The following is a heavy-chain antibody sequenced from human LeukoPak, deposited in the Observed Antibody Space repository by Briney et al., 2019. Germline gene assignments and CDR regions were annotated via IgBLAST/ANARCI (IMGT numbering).Heavy chain of an antibody. J-gene: IGHJ3*02. D-gene: IGHD3-10*01. V-gene: IGHV1-2*06. CDR2: INPENGGT. Sequence: ASVKVSCKASGYIFTGQYIHWVRQAPGQGPEWMGRINPENGGTDYAKKFKGRVAMTRDTSISTAYMDLTRLRSDDSAVYHCARDRGWDAFDIWGQGTLVTVSS. CDR3: ARDRGWDAFDI. CDR1: GYIFTGQY.